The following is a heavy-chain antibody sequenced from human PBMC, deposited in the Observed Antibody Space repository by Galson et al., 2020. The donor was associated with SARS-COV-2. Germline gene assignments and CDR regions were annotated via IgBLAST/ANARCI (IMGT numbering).Heavy chain of an antibody. Sequence: ETSETLSLTCTVSGGSISSYYWSWIRQPPGKGLEWIGYIYYSGSTNYNPYLKSRVTISIDTYKNQFSLRLSSVTAADTAVYYCESFRFYFRHYCGLDVWGQGTTVIVSS. CDR3: ESFRFYFRHYCGLDV. V-gene: IGHV4-59*01. CDR1: GGSISSYY. CDR2: IYYSGST. J-gene: IGHJ6*02. D-gene: IGHD1-26*01.